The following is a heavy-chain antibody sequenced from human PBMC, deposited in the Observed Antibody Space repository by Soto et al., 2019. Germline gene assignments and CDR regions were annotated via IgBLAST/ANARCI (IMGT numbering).Heavy chain of an antibody. D-gene: IGHD3-16*01. J-gene: IGHJ4*02. V-gene: IGHV4-59*01. CDR3: ARGLRDDYIWGSYSYFDY. Sequence: PSETLSLTCTVSGGSISSYYWSWIRQPPGKGLEWIGYIYYSGSTNYNPSLKSRVTISVDTSKNQFSLKLSSVTAADTAVYYCARGLRDDYIWGSYSYFDYWGQGTLVTVS. CDR2: IYYSGST. CDR1: GGSISSYY.